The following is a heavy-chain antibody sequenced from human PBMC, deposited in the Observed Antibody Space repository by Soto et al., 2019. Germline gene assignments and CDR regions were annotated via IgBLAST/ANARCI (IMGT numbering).Heavy chain of an antibody. CDR2: AHPSGTT. Sequence: QVQLQESGPGLVKPSGTLSLTCAVSGTSISSNFWWSWVRQPPGKGLEWIGEAHPSGTTNYNPSLESRVTISVDKSNNQLSLNLNSLIAADTAVFFRARHVGVAGTRGFDYWGQGELVAASS. CDR1: GTSISSNFW. V-gene: IGHV4-4*02. CDR3: ARHVGVAGTRGFDY. J-gene: IGHJ4*02. D-gene: IGHD6-19*01.